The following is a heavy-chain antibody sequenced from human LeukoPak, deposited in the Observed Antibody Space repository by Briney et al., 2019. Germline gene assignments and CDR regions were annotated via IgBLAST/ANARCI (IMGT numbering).Heavy chain of an antibody. CDR2: ISHDGSNK. CDR1: GFSFSSFG. J-gene: IGHJ4*02. CDR3: AKGQWFGELLPFDY. D-gene: IGHD3-10*01. V-gene: IGHV3-30*18. Sequence: GRSLRLSCAASGFSFSSFGMHWVRQAPGKGLEWVAVISHDGSNKNYADSVKGRFTMSRDNFKNTVYLQMNSLRGEDTAVYYCAKGQWFGELLPFDYWSQGALVSVSS.